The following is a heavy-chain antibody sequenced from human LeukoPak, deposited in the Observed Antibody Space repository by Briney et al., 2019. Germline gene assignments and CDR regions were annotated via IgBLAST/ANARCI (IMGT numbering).Heavy chain of an antibody. V-gene: IGHV3-7*01. CDR3: ATYTQYFGAPGTGY. Sequence: SGGSLRLSCAVAGFTFSKYWMRWVRQAPGKGLEWVASIDKDGSEKRYVDSVKGRFTISRDNAKNSVYLQMTSLGTEDTAVYYCATYTQYFGAPGTGYWGQGTLVTVSS. CDR1: GFTFSKYW. D-gene: IGHD2-8*02. CDR2: IDKDGSEK. J-gene: IGHJ4*02.